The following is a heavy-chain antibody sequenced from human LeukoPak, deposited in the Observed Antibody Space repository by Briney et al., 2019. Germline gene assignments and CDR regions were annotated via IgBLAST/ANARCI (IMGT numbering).Heavy chain of an antibody. CDR1: GGSISSYY. Sequence: SETLSLTCTVSGGSISSYYWSWVRQPPGNGLEWIGYIYYSVSTNYNPSLKSRVTISVDTSKNQFSLKLSSVTAADTAVYYCARLGGYYYDSSGPWGQGTLVTVSS. D-gene: IGHD3-22*01. CDR3: ARLGGYYYDSSGP. CDR2: IYYSVST. J-gene: IGHJ5*02. V-gene: IGHV4-59*01.